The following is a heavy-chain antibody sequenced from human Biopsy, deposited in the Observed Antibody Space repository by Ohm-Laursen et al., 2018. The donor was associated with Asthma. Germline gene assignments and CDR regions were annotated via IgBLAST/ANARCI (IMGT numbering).Heavy chain of an antibody. CDR2: THHSGYT. V-gene: IGHV4-34*01. CDR1: GGSFSSNY. J-gene: IGHJ6*02. D-gene: IGHD1-26*01. Sequence: SETLSLTCAVYGGSFSSNYWSWIRQAPGKGLEWLGDTHHSGYTNYNPFPSSPLSLAVDTSKNQFSLRLTSVTAADTAVYYCARGSSSRLSQWELLVSGGKRAHSYYGMDVWGQGTTVTVSS. CDR3: ARGSSSRLSQWELLVSGGKRAHSYYGMDV.